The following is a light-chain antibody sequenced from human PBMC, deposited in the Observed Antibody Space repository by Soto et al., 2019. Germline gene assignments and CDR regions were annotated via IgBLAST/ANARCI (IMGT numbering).Light chain of an antibody. Sequence: QSVLTQPPSVSGAPGQRVTTSCTGSSSNIGAGSDVHWYQQVPGTAPKLLVYGSYNRPSGVPDRFSGSKSGTSASLAITGLQAEDEADFYCQSYDSSLSAWVFGTGTKATV. J-gene: IGLJ1*01. CDR3: QSYDSSLSAWV. V-gene: IGLV1-40*01. CDR1: SSNIGAGSD. CDR2: GSY.